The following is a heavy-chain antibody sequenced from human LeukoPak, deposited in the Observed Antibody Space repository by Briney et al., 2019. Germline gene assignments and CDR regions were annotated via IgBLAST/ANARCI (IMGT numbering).Heavy chain of an antibody. J-gene: IGHJ3*02. Sequence: PSETLSLTCAVYGGSFSGYYWSWIRQPPGKGLEWIGEINHSGSTNYNPSLKSRVTISVDTSKNQFSLKLSSVTAADTAVYYYARGKGTGHCSSTSCLRAFDIWGQGTMVTVSS. CDR1: GGSFSGYY. D-gene: IGHD2-2*01. CDR2: INHSGST. V-gene: IGHV4-34*01. CDR3: ARGKGTGHCSSTSCLRAFDI.